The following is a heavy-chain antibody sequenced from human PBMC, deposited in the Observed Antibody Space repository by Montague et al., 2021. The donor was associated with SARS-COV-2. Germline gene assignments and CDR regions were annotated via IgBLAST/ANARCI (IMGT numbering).Heavy chain of an antibody. Sequence: SETLSLTCTVSGDSISHSIYYWVWIRQPPGKGLEWIGSIYYSGRTNYNPSLKIRVTISVDKSKNQVSLKLNSVTAADTAVYYCARVRQWLVPFDYWGQGTLVTVSS. V-gene: IGHV4-39*07. D-gene: IGHD6-19*01. J-gene: IGHJ4*02. CDR2: IYYSGRT. CDR3: ARVRQWLVPFDY. CDR1: GDSISHSIYY.